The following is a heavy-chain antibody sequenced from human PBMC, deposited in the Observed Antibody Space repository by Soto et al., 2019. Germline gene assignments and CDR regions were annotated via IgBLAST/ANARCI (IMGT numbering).Heavy chain of an antibody. J-gene: IGHJ4*02. Sequence: GGSLRLSCAASGFTFSSYSMNWVRQAPGKGLEWVSSISSSNSYIYYADSVKGRFTISRDNAKNSLYLQMNSLRAEDTAVYYCATIAVAGNQAYWGQGTLVTVSS. D-gene: IGHD6-19*01. CDR1: GFTFSSYS. V-gene: IGHV3-21*01. CDR3: ATIAVAGNQAY. CDR2: ISSSNSYI.